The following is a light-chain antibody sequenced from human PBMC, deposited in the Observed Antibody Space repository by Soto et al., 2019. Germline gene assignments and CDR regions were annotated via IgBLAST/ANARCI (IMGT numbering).Light chain of an antibody. Sequence: QSVLTQPPSVSGAPGQRVTISCTGSSSNIGAGYAVHWYQQLPGTAPKLLIYDNNNRPSGVPDRFSGSESGTSASLAITGLQAEDEADYHCQSYDSSLSGVVFGGGTKVTVL. CDR2: DNN. CDR3: QSYDSSLSGVV. CDR1: SSNIGAGYA. J-gene: IGLJ2*01. V-gene: IGLV1-40*01.